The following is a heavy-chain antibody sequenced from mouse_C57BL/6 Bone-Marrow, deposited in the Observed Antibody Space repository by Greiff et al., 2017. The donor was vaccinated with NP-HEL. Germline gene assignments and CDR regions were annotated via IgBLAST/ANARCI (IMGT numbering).Heavy chain of an antibody. CDR2: IWSGGST. CDR3: ASYYGSSPYWYFDV. V-gene: IGHV2-2*01. CDR1: GFSLTSYG. D-gene: IGHD1-1*01. J-gene: IGHJ1*03. Sequence: VQLQQSGPGLVQPSQSLSITCTVSGFSLTSYGVHWVRQSPGKGLEWLGVIWSGGSTDYNAAFISRLSISKDNYKSQVFFKMNSLQADDTAIYYCASYYGSSPYWYFDVWGTGTTVTVSS.